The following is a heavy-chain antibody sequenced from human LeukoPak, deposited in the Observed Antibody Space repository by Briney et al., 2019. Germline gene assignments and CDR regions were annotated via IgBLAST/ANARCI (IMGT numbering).Heavy chain of an antibody. CDR1: GGSISSSSYY. Sequence: SETLSLTCTVSGGSISSSSYYWGWIRQPPGKGLEWIGSIYYSGSTYYNPSLKSRVTISVDMSKNQFSLNLSSVTAADTAVYYCAKAVYAEGWFGPWGQGTLVTVSS. D-gene: IGHD2-2*01. CDR2: IYYSGST. CDR3: AKAVYAEGWFGP. J-gene: IGHJ5*02. V-gene: IGHV4-39*07.